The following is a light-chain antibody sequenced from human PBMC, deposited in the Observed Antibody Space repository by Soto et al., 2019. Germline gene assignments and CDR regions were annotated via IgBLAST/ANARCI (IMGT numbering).Light chain of an antibody. CDR1: QSVSSN. Sequence: EIVMTQSPATLSVSPGERATLPCRASQSVSSNLAWYQQKPGQAPRLLIYGASTRATGIPARFSGSGSGTEFTLTVDSLQSEDFADYFCQQYNNWPRTFGQGTKV. CDR3: QQYNNWPRT. J-gene: IGKJ1*01. V-gene: IGKV3-15*01. CDR2: GAS.